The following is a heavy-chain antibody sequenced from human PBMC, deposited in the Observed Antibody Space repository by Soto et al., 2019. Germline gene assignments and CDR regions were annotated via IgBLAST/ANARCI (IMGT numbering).Heavy chain of an antibody. D-gene: IGHD1-26*01. CDR1: GYTFTSYD. V-gene: IGHV1-8*01. CDR3: ARGPRESSDAFDI. CDR2: MNPNSGNT. J-gene: IGHJ3*02. Sequence: ASVKVSCKASGYTFTSYDINWVRQATGQGLEWMGWMNPNSGNTGYAQKFQGRVTMTRNTSIRTAYMEVSNLRSEDTAVYYCARGPRESSDAFDIWGQGTMVTVSS.